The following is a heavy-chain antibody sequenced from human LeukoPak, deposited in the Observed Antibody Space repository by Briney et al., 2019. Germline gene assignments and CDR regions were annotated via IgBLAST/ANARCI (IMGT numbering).Heavy chain of an antibody. CDR2: IIPIFGTA. V-gene: IGHV1-69*06. CDR3: ASHYYDSSGYYYGFDY. D-gene: IGHD3-22*01. Sequence: SVKVSCKASGGTFSSYAISWVRQAPGQGLEWMGGIIPIFGTANYAQTFQGRVTITADKSTSTAYMELSSLRSEDTAVYYCASHYYDSSGYYYGFDYWGQGTLVTVSS. J-gene: IGHJ4*02. CDR1: GGTFSSYA.